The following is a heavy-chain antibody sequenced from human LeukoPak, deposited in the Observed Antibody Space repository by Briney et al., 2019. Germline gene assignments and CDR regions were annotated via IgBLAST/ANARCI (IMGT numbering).Heavy chain of an antibody. D-gene: IGHD3-22*01. CDR1: GGSISSSSYY. J-gene: IGHJ6*02. CDR3: ARYDSSGYYYYYYGMDV. V-gene: IGHV4-39*01. CDR2: TFNSGST. Sequence: PSETLSLTCTVSGGSISSSSYYWGWIRQPPGKGLEWIGSTFNSGSTDYNPSLKNRVSISVDTSKNQFSLKLRSVTAADTAVYYCARYDSSGYYYYYYGMDVWGQGTTVTVSS.